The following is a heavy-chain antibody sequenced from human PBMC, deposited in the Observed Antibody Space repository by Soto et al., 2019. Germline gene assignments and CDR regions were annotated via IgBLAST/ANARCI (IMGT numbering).Heavy chain of an antibody. CDR2: FDPEDGET. CDR1: GYTLTELS. Sequence: ASVKVSCKVSGYTLTELSMHWVRQAPGKGLEWMGGFDPEDGETIYAQKFQGRVTMTEDTSTDTAYMELSSLRSEDTAVYYCVTIYSYGYGVDYWGQGTLVTVSS. CDR3: VTIYSYGYGVDY. J-gene: IGHJ4*02. D-gene: IGHD5-18*01. V-gene: IGHV1-24*01.